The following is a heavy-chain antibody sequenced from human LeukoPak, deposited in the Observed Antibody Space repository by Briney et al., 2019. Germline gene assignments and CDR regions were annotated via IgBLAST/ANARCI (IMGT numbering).Heavy chain of an antibody. CDR1: HYTFTDYD. D-gene: IGHD4-17*01. J-gene: IGHJ4*02. CDR3: AREDDRSFGAYDC. Sequence: ASVTVSCKASHYTFTDYDITWVRQAPGQGLEWMGWVSKYSGNADYAPKFQGRVSMTTDTSTRTAYMELRSLRPDDTAVYFCAREDDRSFGAYDCWGQGTLVTVSS. CDR2: VSKYSGNA. V-gene: IGHV1-18*01.